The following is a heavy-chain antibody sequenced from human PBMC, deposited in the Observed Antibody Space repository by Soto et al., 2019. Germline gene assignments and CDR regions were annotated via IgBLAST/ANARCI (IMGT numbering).Heavy chain of an antibody. V-gene: IGHV1-69*12. CDR3: ARGVTSGSFPPFDY. Sequence: QVQLVQSGAEVKEPGSSVRVSCKASGGSFSSYSFSWVRQAPGQGLEWMGGFSPIFRASNYAQKFLARLTIPADESTSTAYMELSSLTFEDTAVYYCARGVTSGSFPPFDYWGQGTLVTVSS. CDR2: FSPIFRAS. J-gene: IGHJ4*02. D-gene: IGHD1-26*01. CDR1: GGSFSSYS.